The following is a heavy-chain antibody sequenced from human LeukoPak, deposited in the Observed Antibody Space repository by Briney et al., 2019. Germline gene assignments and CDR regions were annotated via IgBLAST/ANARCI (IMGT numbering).Heavy chain of an antibody. CDR2: INAGNGNT. V-gene: IGHV1-3*01. CDR3: ARDSIYGGSYLPSDDY. Sequence: ASVKVSCKASGYTFTSYAMHWVRQAPGQRLEWMGWINAGNGNTKYSQKFQGRVTITRDTSASTAYMELSSLRSEDTAVYYCARDSIYGGSYLPSDDYWGQGTLVTASS. CDR1: GYTFTSYA. J-gene: IGHJ4*02. D-gene: IGHD1-26*01.